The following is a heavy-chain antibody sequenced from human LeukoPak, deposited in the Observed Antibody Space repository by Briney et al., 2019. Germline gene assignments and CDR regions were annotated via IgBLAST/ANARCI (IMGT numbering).Heavy chain of an antibody. CDR3: AKERIYYYGSGSYPNWFDP. J-gene: IGHJ5*02. CDR2: VSGTGGTT. Sequence: GGSLRLSCAASGFTFSNYAMSWVRQAPGKGLEWVSDVSGTGGTTYYADSVKGRFTISRDNSKNTLYLQMSSLRAEDTAVYYCAKERIYYYGSGSYPNWFDPWGQGTLVTVSS. D-gene: IGHD3-10*01. CDR1: GFTFSNYA. V-gene: IGHV3-23*01.